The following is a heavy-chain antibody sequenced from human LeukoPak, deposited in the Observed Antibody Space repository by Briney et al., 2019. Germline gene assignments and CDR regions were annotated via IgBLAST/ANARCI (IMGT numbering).Heavy chain of an antibody. V-gene: IGHV4-34*01. J-gene: IGHJ4*02. CDR3: ARGRWEFRFDY. D-gene: IGHD1-26*01. CDR2: INHSGST. Sequence: SETLSLTCAVYGGSFSGYYWSWIRQPPGKGLEWIGEINHSGSTNYNPSLKSRVTISVDTSKNQFSLKLSSVTAADTAVYYCARGRWEFRFDYWGQGTLVTVSS. CDR1: GGSFSGYY.